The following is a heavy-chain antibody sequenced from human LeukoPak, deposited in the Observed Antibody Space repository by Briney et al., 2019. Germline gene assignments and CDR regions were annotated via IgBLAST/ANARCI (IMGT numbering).Heavy chain of an antibody. CDR1: GYTFTSYY. CDR2: INPSGGST. Sequence: ASVRVSCKASGYTFTSYYMHWVRQAPGQGLEWMGIINPSGGSTSYAQKFQERVTITRDMSTSTAYMELSSLRSEDTAVYYCAAGTSWIPYYYDSSGYYSDYWGQGTLVTVSS. D-gene: IGHD3-22*01. CDR3: AAGTSWIPYYYDSSGYYSDY. V-gene: IGHV1-46*01. J-gene: IGHJ4*02.